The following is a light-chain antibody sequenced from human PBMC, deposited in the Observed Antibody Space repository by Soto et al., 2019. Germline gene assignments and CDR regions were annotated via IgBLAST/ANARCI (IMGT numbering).Light chain of an antibody. Sequence: DIQMTQSPSSLSASVGDRVTITCRASQTISSYLNWYQQKPGKAPKVLIYAATRLQSGVPSRFSGSGSGTDFTLTISSLQPEDFATYYCQQSDSTPLTFGGGTQVEIK. V-gene: IGKV1-39*01. CDR3: QQSDSTPLT. CDR2: AAT. CDR1: QTISSY. J-gene: IGKJ4*01.